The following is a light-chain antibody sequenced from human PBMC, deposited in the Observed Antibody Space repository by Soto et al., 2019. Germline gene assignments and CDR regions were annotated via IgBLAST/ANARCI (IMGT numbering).Light chain of an antibody. CDR3: QQRSDWPPLT. V-gene: IGKV3-11*01. J-gene: IGKJ4*02. CDR1: QSVSSY. Sequence: EIVLTQSPATLSLSPGERATLSCRASQSVSSYLAWYQQKPGQAPRLLIYNASNRATGIPARFSGSGSGTDFTPTISCLEPEDVAVYYCQQRSDWPPLTFGGGTKVEIK. CDR2: NAS.